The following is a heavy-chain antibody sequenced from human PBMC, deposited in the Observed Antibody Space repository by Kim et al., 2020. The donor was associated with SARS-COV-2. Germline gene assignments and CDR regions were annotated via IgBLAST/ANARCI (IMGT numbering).Heavy chain of an antibody. CDR3: VKAILAGGADV. CDR1: GFSFHEHA. CDR2: VLWNGVAP. Sequence: GGSLRLSCVVSGFSFHEHAIHWVRQAPGKGLEWVSGVLWNGVAPGYADSVRGRFTISKDTAKSSLYLQMNSLRTEDTALYYCVKAILAGGADVWGQGTTVTVSS. V-gene: IGHV3-9*01. J-gene: IGHJ6*02. D-gene: IGHD4-17*01.